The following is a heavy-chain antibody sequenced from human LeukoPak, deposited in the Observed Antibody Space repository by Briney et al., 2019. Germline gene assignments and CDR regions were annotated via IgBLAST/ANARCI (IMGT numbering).Heavy chain of an antibody. J-gene: IGHJ4*02. Sequence: GGSLRLSCAASGFTFSSYTMSWVRQAPGKGLEWVSTITTSDGNTYYADSVKGRFTVSRDNSKNTLSLQMNSLRAEDTAVYYCARDGGLWVSAHWGDSWGREPWSPSPQ. CDR3: ARDGGLWVSAHWGDS. V-gene: IGHV3-23*01. CDR1: GFTFSSYT. CDR2: ITTSDGNT. D-gene: IGHD7-27*01.